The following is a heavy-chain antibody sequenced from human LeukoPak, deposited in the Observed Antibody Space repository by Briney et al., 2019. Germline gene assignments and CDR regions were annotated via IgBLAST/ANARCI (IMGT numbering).Heavy chain of an antibody. CDR2: MNPNSGNT. CDR3: ARYYYDSSGYYYYFDY. J-gene: IGHJ4*02. V-gene: IGHV1-8*01. D-gene: IGHD3-22*01. Sequence: ASVNVSCKASVYTFTSYDINWVRQATGQGLDWMGWMNPNSGNTGYAQKFQGRVTMTRNTSISTAYMELSSLRSEDTAVYYCARYYYDSSGYYYYFDYWGQGTLVTVSS. CDR1: VYTFTSYD.